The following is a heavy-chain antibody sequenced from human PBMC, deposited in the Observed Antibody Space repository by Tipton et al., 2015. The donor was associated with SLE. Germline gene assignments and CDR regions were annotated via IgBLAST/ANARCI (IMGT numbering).Heavy chain of an antibody. CDR2: LYGSGSP. CDR1: GGSFRGYS. Sequence: TLSLTCAVYGGSFRGYSCTWIRQSPEKGLEWIGRLYGSGSPTHYNPSLEGRVTVSVDTSQNQVSLKLTSVTAADTAVYYCARIRPGHGDPFDFWGQGTLVTVSS. V-gene: IGHV4-59*10. D-gene: IGHD4-17*01. CDR3: ARIRPGHGDPFDF. J-gene: IGHJ4*02.